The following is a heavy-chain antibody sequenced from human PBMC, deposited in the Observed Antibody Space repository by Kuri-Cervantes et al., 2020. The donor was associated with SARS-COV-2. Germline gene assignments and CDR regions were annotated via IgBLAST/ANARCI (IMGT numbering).Heavy chain of an antibody. Sequence: GSLKISXAAXGXNXSRTYMXWVRXAPGKGLEXVAXISYDGKKXXCIGSGKGRFTXXRDNSQNTVYLRMTXLRSXDTAMYYCAXXHFGVHDFWGQGTLVTVSS. J-gene: IGHJ4*02. D-gene: IGHD2-21*01. V-gene: IGHV3-30*18. CDR2: ISYDGKKX. CDR3: AXXHFGVHDF. CDR1: GXNXSRTY.